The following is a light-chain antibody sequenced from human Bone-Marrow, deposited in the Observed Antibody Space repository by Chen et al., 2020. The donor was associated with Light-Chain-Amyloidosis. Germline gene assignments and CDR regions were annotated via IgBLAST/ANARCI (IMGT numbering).Light chain of an antibody. V-gene: IGKV1-39*01. CDR3: QQSYRTLWT. Sequence: DIQMTQSPSSLAASIGDRVTITCRASQSIASYLNWYQQRPGKAPKLLIYAASNLQSGVPSRFSGSESGTDFTLTISGLQPEDSATYYCQQSYRTLWTFGQGTKVEIK. J-gene: IGKJ1*01. CDR2: AAS. CDR1: QSIASY.